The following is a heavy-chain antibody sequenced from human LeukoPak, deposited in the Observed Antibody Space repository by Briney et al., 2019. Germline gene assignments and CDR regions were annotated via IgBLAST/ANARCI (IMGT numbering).Heavy chain of an antibody. J-gene: IGHJ4*02. CDR2: ISSSGGYI. CDR1: GFSFSSHY. Sequence: NPGGSLRLSCAASGFSFSSHYMNWVRQAPGKGLEWVSSISSSGGYIYSADSVKGRFTISRDNAKNSVYLHMNSLRAEDTAVHYCARTYNGSSHFDYWGQGTLVTVSS. CDR3: ARTYNGSSHFDY. D-gene: IGHD1-26*01. V-gene: IGHV3-21*01.